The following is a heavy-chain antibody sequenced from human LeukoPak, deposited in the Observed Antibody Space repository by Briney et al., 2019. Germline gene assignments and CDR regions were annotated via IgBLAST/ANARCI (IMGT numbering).Heavy chain of an antibody. CDR2: IWYDGSNK. D-gene: IGHD4-17*01. J-gene: IGHJ6*02. CDR1: GFTFSSYG. Sequence: GRSLRLSCAASGFTFSSYGMHWVRQAPGKGLEWVAVIWYDGSNKYYADSVKGRFTISRDNSKNTLYLQMNSLRAEDTAVYYCAREHGDSNYYYYYGMDVWGQGTTVTVSS. V-gene: IGHV3-33*01. CDR3: AREHGDSNYYYYYGMDV.